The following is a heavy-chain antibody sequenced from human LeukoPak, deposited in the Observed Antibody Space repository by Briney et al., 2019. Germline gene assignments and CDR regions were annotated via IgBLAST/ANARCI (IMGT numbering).Heavy chain of an antibody. CDR2: ISGSGGST. Sequence: QSGGSLRLSCAASGFTFDDYGMSWVRQAPGKGLEWVSAISGSGGSTYYADSVKGRFTISRDNSKNTLYLQMNSLRAEDTAVYYCAKGSYDSSGYIPYYYYYYYMDVWGKGTTVTVSS. CDR1: GFTFDDYG. J-gene: IGHJ6*03. CDR3: AKGSYDSSGYIPYYYYYYYMDV. V-gene: IGHV3-23*01. D-gene: IGHD3-22*01.